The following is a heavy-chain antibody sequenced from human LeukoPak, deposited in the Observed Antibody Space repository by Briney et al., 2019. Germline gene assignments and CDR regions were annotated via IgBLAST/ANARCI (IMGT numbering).Heavy chain of an antibody. Sequence: GGSLRLSCAASGFTFSSYWMSWARQAPGKGLEWVANIKQDGSEKYYVDSVKGRFTISRDNAKNSLYLQMNSLRAEDTAVYYCAKDGVVSGTMGRLHYWGQGTLVTVSS. CDR1: GFTFSSYW. V-gene: IGHV3-7*03. D-gene: IGHD6-19*01. J-gene: IGHJ4*02. CDR2: IKQDGSEK. CDR3: AKDGVVSGTMGRLHY.